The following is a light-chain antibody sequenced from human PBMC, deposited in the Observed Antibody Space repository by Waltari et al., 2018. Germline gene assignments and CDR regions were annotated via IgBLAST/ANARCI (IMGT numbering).Light chain of an antibody. V-gene: IGKV6-21*02. CDR1: QSIGTS. CDR2: SAY. Sequence: EIVLTQSPDFQSVTPKEKVIITCRASQSIGTSLHWYQQKPDQSPKLLIKSAYLSISGVPSRFSGSGSGTDFTLTINSLEVEDAATYYCHQSSSLPITFGQGTRLEIK. CDR3: HQSSSLPIT. J-gene: IGKJ5*01.